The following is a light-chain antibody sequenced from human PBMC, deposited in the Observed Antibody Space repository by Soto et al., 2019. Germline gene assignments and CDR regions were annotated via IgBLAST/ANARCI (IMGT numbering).Light chain of an antibody. CDR2: EVS. V-gene: IGLV2-14*01. CDR1: SSDVGGYDY. Sequence: QSVLTQPASVSGSPGQSITISCTGTSSDVGGYDYVSWYQLHPGKAPKLMVFEVSNRPSGVSYRFSGSKSGNTASLTISGLQAEDEADYYCETWDSNTQVFGGGTKLTVL. J-gene: IGLJ3*02. CDR3: ETWDSNTQV.